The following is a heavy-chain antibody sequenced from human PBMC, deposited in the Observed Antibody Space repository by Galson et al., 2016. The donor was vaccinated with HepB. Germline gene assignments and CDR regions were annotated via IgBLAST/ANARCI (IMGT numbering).Heavy chain of an antibody. CDR3: AKVLVGAIGGRGIDY. J-gene: IGHJ4*02. D-gene: IGHD1-26*01. Sequence: SLRLSCAASGFTFSSYGMSWVRQAPGKGLEWVSAISDSGGDTYYAYSVKGRFTISRDNSKITLYLQMNTLRAEDTAVYYCAKVLVGAIGGRGIDYWGQGTLVTVSS. CDR2: ISDSGGDT. CDR1: GFTFSSYG. V-gene: IGHV3-23*01.